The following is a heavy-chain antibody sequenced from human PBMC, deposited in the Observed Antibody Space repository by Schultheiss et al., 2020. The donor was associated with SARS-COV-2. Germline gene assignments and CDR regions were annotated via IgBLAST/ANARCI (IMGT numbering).Heavy chain of an antibody. CDR3: ASHIRSNWFDD. J-gene: IGHJ5*02. CDR1: GFTFSNAW. CDR2: ISYDGNNK. Sequence: GGSLRLSCAASGFTFSNAWMSWVRQAPGKGLEWVAVISYDGNNKYYADSVKGRFTISRDNSKDMLYLEMNSLSVEDSAVYYCASHIRSNWFDDWGQGTLVTVSS. D-gene: IGHD3-3*02. V-gene: IGHV3-30*03.